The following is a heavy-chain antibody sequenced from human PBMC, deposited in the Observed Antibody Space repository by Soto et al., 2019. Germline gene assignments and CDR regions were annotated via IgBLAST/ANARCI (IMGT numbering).Heavy chain of an antibody. Sequence: QVLLMQSGAEVKKPGSSVKVSCTSSGGPFSSYGISWVRQVPGQGLEWLGGIIPLFGTPSYARKFQDRLTISADESTTTAYMELSSLTSEDTAMYFCARDGTIQMANFDFCGQGTLVTVSS. CDR1: GGPFSSYG. CDR2: IIPLFGTP. V-gene: IGHV1-69*01. D-gene: IGHD1-1*01. J-gene: IGHJ4*02. CDR3: ARDGTIQMANFDF.